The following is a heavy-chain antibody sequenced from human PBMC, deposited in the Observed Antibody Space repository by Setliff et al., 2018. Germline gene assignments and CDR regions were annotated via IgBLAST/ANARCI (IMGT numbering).Heavy chain of an antibody. D-gene: IGHD3-3*01. Sequence: GGSLRLSCVASGFTFSSYWMSWVRQAPGKGLEWVANIKQDGSEKYYVDSVKGRFTISRDNAKNSLYLQMNSLRAEDTAVYYCARDKLRFLENWFDPWGQGTLVTVS. J-gene: IGHJ5*02. CDR3: ARDKLRFLENWFDP. CDR1: GFTFSSYW. V-gene: IGHV3-7*01. CDR2: IKQDGSEK.